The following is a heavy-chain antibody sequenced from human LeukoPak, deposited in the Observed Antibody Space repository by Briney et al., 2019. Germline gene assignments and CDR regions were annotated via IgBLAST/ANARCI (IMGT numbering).Heavy chain of an antibody. Sequence: SETLSLTCAVYGGSFSGYYWSWLRQPPGKGLEWMGEINHSGSTNYNPSLKSRVTISVDTSKNQFSLKLSSVTAADTAVYYCASQVATRNTLDYWGQGTLVTVSS. CDR2: INHSGST. D-gene: IGHD5-12*01. V-gene: IGHV4-34*01. CDR3: ASQVATRNTLDY. CDR1: GGSFSGYY. J-gene: IGHJ4*02.